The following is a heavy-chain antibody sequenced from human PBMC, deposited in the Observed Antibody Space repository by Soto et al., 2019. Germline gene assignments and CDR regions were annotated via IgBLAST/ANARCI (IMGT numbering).Heavy chain of an antibody. CDR3: AREKRYSSDYNWFDP. V-gene: IGHV4-59*01. CDR2: IYYSGST. D-gene: IGHD6-19*01. CDR1: GGSISSYY. J-gene: IGHJ5*02. Sequence: SETLSLTCTVSGGSISSYYWSWIRQPPGKGLEWIGYIYYSGSTNYNPSLKSRVTISVDTSKNQFSLKLSSVTAADTAVYYCAREKRYSSDYNWFDPWGQGTLVTVSS.